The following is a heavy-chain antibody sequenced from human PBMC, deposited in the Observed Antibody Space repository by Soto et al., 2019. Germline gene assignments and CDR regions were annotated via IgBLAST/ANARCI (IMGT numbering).Heavy chain of an antibody. J-gene: IGHJ6*02. Sequence: SGPKLENHTHTLTLTFTLSGFSISTKGMCARWIRQPPGKALEWLGLIDCVHDKYYSTSLKTRLTISKDTSKNQVVLTMTNMDPVDTATYYCALGTSCYTENGMDVWGQGTTVTVSS. D-gene: IGHD2-2*02. CDR2: IDCVHDK. CDR1: GFSISTKGMC. CDR3: ALGTSCYTENGMDV. V-gene: IGHV2-70*01.